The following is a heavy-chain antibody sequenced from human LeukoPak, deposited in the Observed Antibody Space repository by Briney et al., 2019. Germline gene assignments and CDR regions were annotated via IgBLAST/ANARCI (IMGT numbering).Heavy chain of an antibody. Sequence: GGSLRLSCSASGFTFSTYWMSWVRQAPGKGLEWMANINRDGGAQNYVDSVKGRFTISRDNAKDSLFLQMNNLRAEDTALYYCARDGIPTYAFDIWGQGTMVTVSP. D-gene: IGHD1-26*01. V-gene: IGHV3-7*01. CDR1: GFTFSTYW. J-gene: IGHJ3*02. CDR3: ARDGIPTYAFDI. CDR2: INRDGGAQ.